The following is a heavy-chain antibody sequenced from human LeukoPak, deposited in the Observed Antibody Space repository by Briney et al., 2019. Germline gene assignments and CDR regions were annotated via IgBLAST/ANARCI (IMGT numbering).Heavy chain of an antibody. Sequence: PSESLSLTCTVSGGSISSSSYYWGWIRQPPGKGLQWIGTIYYRGSTYYNPSLKSRVTISVDTSKNQFSLKLSSVTAADTAVYYCARGERYSSGWYGEYYFDYWGQGTLVTVSS. J-gene: IGHJ4*02. V-gene: IGHV4-39*01. CDR1: GGSISSSSYY. CDR3: ARGERYSSGWYGEYYFDY. D-gene: IGHD6-19*01. CDR2: IYYRGST.